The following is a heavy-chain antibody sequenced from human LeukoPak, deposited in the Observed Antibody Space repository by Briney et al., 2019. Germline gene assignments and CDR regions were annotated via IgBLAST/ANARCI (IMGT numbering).Heavy chain of an antibody. CDR3: AKDSTGTMDV. D-gene: IGHD1-1*01. Sequence: GGSLRLSCAASGFTFSSYIMNWVRQAPGKGLEWVSSITSSSSYIYYADSVKGRFTISRDNAKNTLYLQMNSLRAEDTAVYYCAKDSTGTMDVWGKGTTVTVSS. J-gene: IGHJ6*03. V-gene: IGHV3-21*01. CDR2: ITSSSSYI. CDR1: GFTFSSYI.